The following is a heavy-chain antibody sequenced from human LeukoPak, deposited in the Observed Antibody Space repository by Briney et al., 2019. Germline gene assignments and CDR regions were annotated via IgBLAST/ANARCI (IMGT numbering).Heavy chain of an antibody. Sequence: PGGSLRLPCAASGFTFSSYAMSWVRQAPGKGLEWVSAISGSGGSTYYADSVKGRFTISRDNSKNTLYLQMNSLRAEDTAAYYCAKVRVSIAVALKLDFDYWGQGTLVTVSS. CDR2: ISGSGGST. V-gene: IGHV3-23*01. D-gene: IGHD6-19*01. CDR1: GFTFSSYA. CDR3: AKVRVSIAVALKLDFDY. J-gene: IGHJ4*02.